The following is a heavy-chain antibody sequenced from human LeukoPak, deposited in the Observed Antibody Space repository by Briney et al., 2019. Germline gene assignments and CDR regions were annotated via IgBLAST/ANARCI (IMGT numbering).Heavy chain of an antibody. Sequence: ASVKVSCKASGYTFTSYYMHWVRQAPGQGLEWMGWINPNSGGTNYAQKFQGRVTMTRDTSISTAYMELSRLRSDDTAVYYCARVMAVGGGGYNLRGSFDYWGQGTLVTVSS. CDR1: GYTFTSYY. V-gene: IGHV1-2*02. CDR2: INPNSGGT. D-gene: IGHD5-24*01. J-gene: IGHJ4*02. CDR3: ARVMAVGGGGYNLRGSFDY.